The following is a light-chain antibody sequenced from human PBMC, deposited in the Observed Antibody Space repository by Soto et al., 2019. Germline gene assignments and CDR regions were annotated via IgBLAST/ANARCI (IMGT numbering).Light chain of an antibody. J-gene: IGLJ2*01. V-gene: IGLV2-14*01. CDR1: TSDVGGYNY. CDR3: RSYTISNTVA. Sequence: QSALTQPASVSGSPGQSITISCTGTTSDVGGYNYVSWYQQHPGKAPKLMIYEVSNRPSGVSNRFSGSKSGNTASLTISGLQAEDEADYYCRSYTISNTVAFGGGTKLTVL. CDR2: EVS.